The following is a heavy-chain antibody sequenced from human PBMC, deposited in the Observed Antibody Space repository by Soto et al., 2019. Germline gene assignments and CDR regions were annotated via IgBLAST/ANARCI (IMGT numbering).Heavy chain of an antibody. V-gene: IGHV3-21*01. CDR2: ISSSSSYI. CDR3: ARGVYYDILPGNTIDAFDI. Sequence: EVQLVESGGGLVKPGGSLSLSCAASGFTFSSYSMNWVRQAPGKGLEWVSSISSSSSYIYYADSVKGRFTISRDNAETSLYLQRNSQGAEDTAVYYCARGVYYDILPGNTIDAFDIWGEGTMVTVSS. D-gene: IGHD3-9*01. CDR1: GFTFSSYS. J-gene: IGHJ3*02.